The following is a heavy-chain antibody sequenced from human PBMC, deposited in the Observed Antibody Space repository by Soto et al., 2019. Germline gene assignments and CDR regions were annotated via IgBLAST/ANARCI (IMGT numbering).Heavy chain of an antibody. CDR3: ERRIIKTDIRPPRGYYFDF. Sequence: QLQLQESGPGLVKPSETLSLTCSVSGVSVSSRGYYWDWIRQPPGKGLEWIGSVAYSGSTYYNPSLKSRVTISDDRSKNAYYLNMGSMTPADTSVYYCERRIIKTDIRPPRGYYFDFWGLGILVTVPS. CDR2: VAYSGST. V-gene: IGHV4-39*02. J-gene: IGHJ4*02. D-gene: IGHD3-10*01. CDR1: GVSVSSRGYY.